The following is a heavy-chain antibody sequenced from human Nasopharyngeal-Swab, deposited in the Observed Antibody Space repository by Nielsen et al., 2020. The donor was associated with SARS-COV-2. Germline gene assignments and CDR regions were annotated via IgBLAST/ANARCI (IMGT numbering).Heavy chain of an antibody. CDR2: IYYSGST. Sequence: CLAAGKGLEWIGSIYYSGSTYYNPSLKSRVTISVDTSKNQFSLKLSSVTAADTAVYYCARDPGDYASGYFDYWGQGTLVTVSS. CDR3: ARDPGDYASGYFDY. J-gene: IGHJ4*02. V-gene: IGHV4-39*07. D-gene: IGHD4-17*01.